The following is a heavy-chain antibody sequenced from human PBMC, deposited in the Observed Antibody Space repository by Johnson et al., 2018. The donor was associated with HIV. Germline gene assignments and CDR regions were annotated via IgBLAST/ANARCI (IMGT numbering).Heavy chain of an antibody. Sequence: QVQLVESGGGLVQPGGSLRLSCAASGFTFSSYGMHWVRQAPGKGLEWVTFIRYDENNKYYADSVKGRFTISRDNSKNTLYLQMNSLRAEDTAVYYCARNIAGAGRGAFDIWGQGTMVTVSS. CDR3: ARNIAGAGRGAFDI. J-gene: IGHJ3*02. V-gene: IGHV3-30*02. CDR1: GFTFSSYG. CDR2: IRYDENNK. D-gene: IGHD6-19*01.